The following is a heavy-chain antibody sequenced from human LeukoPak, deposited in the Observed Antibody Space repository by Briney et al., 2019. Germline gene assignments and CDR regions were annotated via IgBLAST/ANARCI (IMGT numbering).Heavy chain of an antibody. D-gene: IGHD6-13*01. J-gene: IGHJ4*01. CDR1: GFTFTDYW. V-gene: IGHV3-7*01. Sequence: GGSLRLSCEVSGFTFTDYWMNWVRQAPGKGPEWVASIRQDGSEKTYVDSVKGRFTISRDNAKNSLSLQLNGLRAEDTAVYYCARDGTAAGLYFDLWGQGTLVTVSS. CDR2: IRQDGSEK. CDR3: ARDGTAAGLYFDL.